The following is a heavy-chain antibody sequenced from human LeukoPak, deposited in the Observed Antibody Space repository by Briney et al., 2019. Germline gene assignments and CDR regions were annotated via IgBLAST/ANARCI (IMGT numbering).Heavy chain of an antibody. CDR3: ARQQWPPGFDI. CDR2: TYYRSKWYN. D-gene: IGHD6-19*01. J-gene: IGHJ3*02. CDR1: GDSVSRNSAA. V-gene: IGHV6-1*01. Sequence: SQTHSLTCAVSGDSVSRNSAAWHWIRQSPSRGLEWLGRTYYRSKWYNDYAVSVKSRITINPDTSKNQFSLQLSSVTPEDTAVYYCARQQWPPGFDIWGQGTVVTVSS.